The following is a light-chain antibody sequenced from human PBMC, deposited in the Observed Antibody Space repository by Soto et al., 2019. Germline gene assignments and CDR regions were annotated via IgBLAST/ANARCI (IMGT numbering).Light chain of an antibody. J-gene: IGKJ5*01. V-gene: IGKV1-39*01. Sequence: IRMTQSPSSLSVSVGDRVTITCRASQTISSYVNWYQQKPGRAPKLLIYFASNLQSGVPLRFSGSGSGTDFTLTISSLQPEDFSTYFCQQTYSYPITFGQGTRLDIK. CDR1: QTISSY. CDR2: FAS. CDR3: QQTYSYPIT.